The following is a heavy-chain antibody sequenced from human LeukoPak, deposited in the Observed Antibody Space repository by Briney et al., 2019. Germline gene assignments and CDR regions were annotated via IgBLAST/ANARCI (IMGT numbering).Heavy chain of an antibody. CDR2: FCLGRDT. Sequence: SETLSLTCTVSGDSVTNDFFWGWVRQPPGKELEWIGSFCLGRDTYYRPSLKSRVTISVDTSKNRFSLNLNSVTAADTAVYYCARWASISRQPGGFFDHWGQGTLVTVSS. J-gene: IGHJ4*02. D-gene: IGHD3-16*01. V-gene: IGHV4-38-2*02. CDR1: GDSVTNDFF. CDR3: ARWASISRQPGGFFDH.